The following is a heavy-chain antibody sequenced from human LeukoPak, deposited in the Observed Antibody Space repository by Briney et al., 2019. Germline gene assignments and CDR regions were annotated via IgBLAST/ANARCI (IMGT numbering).Heavy chain of an antibody. CDR2: IYYSGST. J-gene: IGHJ5*02. CDR3: AREGPGYDFWSGYSNWFDP. V-gene: IGHV4-59*01. CDR1: GGSISSFY. D-gene: IGHD3-3*01. Sequence: SETLSLTCTVSGGSISSFYWSWIRQPPGKGLEWIGYIYYSGSTNYNPSLKSRVTISVDTSKNQFSLKLSSVTAADTAVYYCAREGPGYDFWSGYSNWFDPWSQGTLVTVSS.